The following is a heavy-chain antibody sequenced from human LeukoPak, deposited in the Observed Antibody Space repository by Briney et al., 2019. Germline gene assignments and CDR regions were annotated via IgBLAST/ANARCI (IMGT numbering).Heavy chain of an antibody. Sequence: SVKVSCKASGGTFSSYAISWVRQAPGQGLEWMGGIIPIFGTANYAQKFQGRVTITADESTSTAYIELSSLRSEDTAVYYCARVQYYDSSGYPSGTNFDYWGQGTLVTVSS. D-gene: IGHD3-22*01. V-gene: IGHV1-69*13. CDR2: IIPIFGTA. CDR1: GGTFSSYA. CDR3: ARVQYYDSSGYPSGTNFDY. J-gene: IGHJ4*02.